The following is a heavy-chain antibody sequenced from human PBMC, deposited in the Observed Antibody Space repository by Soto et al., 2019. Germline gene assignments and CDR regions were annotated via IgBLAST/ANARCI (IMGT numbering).Heavy chain of an antibody. D-gene: IGHD1-26*01. J-gene: IGHJ4*02. V-gene: IGHV3-7*01. Sequence: GGSLRLSCAASGFTFSSYWMSWVRQAPGKGLEWVANIKQDGSEKYYVDSVKGRFTISRDNAKNSLYLQMNSLRAEDTAVYCWARGGSVGTMHAYWGQGTLVTVSS. CDR2: IKQDGSEK. CDR1: GFTFSSYW. CDR3: ARGGSVGTMHAY.